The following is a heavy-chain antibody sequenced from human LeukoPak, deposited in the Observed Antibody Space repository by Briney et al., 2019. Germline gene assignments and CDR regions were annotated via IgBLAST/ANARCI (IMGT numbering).Heavy chain of an antibody. Sequence: KTSQTLSLTCAISGDSVSSNSAAWNWIRQSPSRGLEWLGRTYYRSKWYNDYAVSVKSRITINPDTSKNQFSLQLNSVTPEDTAVYYCARALRDDYGDYVYLYGMDVWGQGTTVTVSS. CDR2: TYYRSKWYN. CDR1: GDSVSSNSAA. J-gene: IGHJ6*02. V-gene: IGHV6-1*01. CDR3: ARALRDDYGDYVYLYGMDV. D-gene: IGHD4-17*01.